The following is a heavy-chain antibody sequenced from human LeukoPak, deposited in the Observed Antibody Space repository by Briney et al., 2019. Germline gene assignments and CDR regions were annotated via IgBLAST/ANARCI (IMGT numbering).Heavy chain of an antibody. CDR3: ARLDSGGSWYSVGAFHI. CDR1: GYSISSGYY. D-gene: IGHD2-15*01. J-gene: IGHJ3*02. Sequence: SETLSLTCAVSGYSISSGYYWGWIRQPPGKGQEWIGSIYHSGSTYYNPSLKSRVTISVDTSKNQFSLKLSSVTAADTAVYYCARLDSGGSWYSVGAFHIWGQGTMVTVSS. V-gene: IGHV4-38-2*01. CDR2: IYHSGST.